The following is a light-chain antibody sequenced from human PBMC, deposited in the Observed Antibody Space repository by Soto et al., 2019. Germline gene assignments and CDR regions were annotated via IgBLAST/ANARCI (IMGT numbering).Light chain of an antibody. Sequence: EIVLTQSPGTLSLSPGERATLSCRASHSVSSSYLAWYQQKPGQAPRLLIYGASSRATGLPDRFSGSGSGTDFTLTISRLEPEDFAVYYCQQYGSSPPYTFGRGTKLEIK. V-gene: IGKV3-20*01. CDR3: QQYGSSPPYT. CDR2: GAS. CDR1: HSVSSSY. J-gene: IGKJ2*01.